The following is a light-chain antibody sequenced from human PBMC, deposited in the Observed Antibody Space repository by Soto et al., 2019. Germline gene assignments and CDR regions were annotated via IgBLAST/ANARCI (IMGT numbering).Light chain of an antibody. CDR1: QSVSSN. Sequence: EIVMTQSPATLSVSPGARATLSCRASQSVSSNLAWYQQKPGQAPRLLIYGASTRATGIPARFSGSGSGTEFTLTISSLHSEDFAVYDCQPYNNGTPWTFGQGTKVDIK. V-gene: IGKV3-15*01. J-gene: IGKJ1*01. CDR2: GAS. CDR3: QPYNNGTPWT.